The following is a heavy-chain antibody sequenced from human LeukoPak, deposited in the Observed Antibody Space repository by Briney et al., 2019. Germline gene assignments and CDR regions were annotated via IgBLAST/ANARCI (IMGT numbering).Heavy chain of an antibody. CDR2: ISRDSTYI. Sequence: PGGSLRLSCADSGFTFSGHTMIWVRQAPGKGLEWVSYISRDSTYISYADSVKGRFTISRDNAQNSLFLQMNSLRAEDTAIYYCAREFSVIGNFDYWGQGTLVTVSS. CDR3: AREFSVIGNFDY. CDR1: GFTFSGHT. V-gene: IGHV3-21*01. J-gene: IGHJ4*02. D-gene: IGHD3-22*01.